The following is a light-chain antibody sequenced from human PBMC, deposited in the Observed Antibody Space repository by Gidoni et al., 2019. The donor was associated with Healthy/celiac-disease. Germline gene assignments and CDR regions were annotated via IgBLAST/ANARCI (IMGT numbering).Light chain of an antibody. CDR1: QSVSTY. Sequence: IVLTQSQATLSLSTGERAPLSCRASQSVSTYLAWYQQKPGQAPSLLIYDASNRATGIPARCSGSGSGTDFTLTIRSLEPEDFAVYYCQQRSNIFGGGTKVEIK. CDR2: DAS. V-gene: IGKV3-11*01. CDR3: QQRSNI. J-gene: IGKJ4*01.